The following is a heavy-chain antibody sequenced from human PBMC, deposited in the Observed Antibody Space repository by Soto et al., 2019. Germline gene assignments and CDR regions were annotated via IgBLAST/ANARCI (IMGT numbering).Heavy chain of an antibody. CDR2: FIPVYRTL. CDR1: GGSFGNSA. Sequence: QVLLVQSGAEVKKPGSSVKISCKASGGSFGNSAINWVRQTPGQGLEWLGGFIPVYRTLNYAQKFQGRVTITADESTGTAYMTLNILASNDTAVYYCATGVIWIGYFTVDSWGQGTRVTVSS. CDR3: ATGVIWIGYFTVDS. V-gene: IGHV1-69*01. J-gene: IGHJ4*02. D-gene: IGHD3-3*01.